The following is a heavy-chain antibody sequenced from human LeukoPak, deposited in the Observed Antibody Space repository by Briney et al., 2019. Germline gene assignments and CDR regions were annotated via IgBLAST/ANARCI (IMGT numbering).Heavy chain of an antibody. CDR1: GGSISSYY. CDR3: ARGGYNYQDYFDY. D-gene: IGHD5-24*01. CDR2: IYYSGST. V-gene: IGHV4-59*01. J-gene: IGHJ4*02. Sequence: SETLSLTGTVSGGSISSYYWSWIRQPPGKGLEWIGYIYYSGSTNYNPSLKSRVTISVDTSKNQFSLKLSSVTAADTAVYYCARGGYNYQDYFDYWGQGTLVTVSS.